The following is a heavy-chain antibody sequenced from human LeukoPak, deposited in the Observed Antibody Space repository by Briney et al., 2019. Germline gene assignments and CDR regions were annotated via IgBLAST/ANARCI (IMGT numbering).Heavy chain of an antibody. CDR3: ATAVCGRCYWYAFDI. D-gene: IGHD2-2*01. J-gene: IGHJ3*02. CDR1: GGTFSSYA. V-gene: IGHV1-69*13. CDR2: IIPIFGTA. Sequence: ASVKVSCKASGGTFSSYAISWVRQAPGQGLEWMGGIIPIFGTANYAQKFQGRVTITADESTSTAYMELSSLRSEDTAVYYCATAVCGRCYWYAFDIWGQGTMVTVSS.